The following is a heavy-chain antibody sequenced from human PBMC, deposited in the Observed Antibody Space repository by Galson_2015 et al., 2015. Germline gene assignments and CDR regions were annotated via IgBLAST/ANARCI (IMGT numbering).Heavy chain of an antibody. CDR3: ARGPTSGYSTATDY. D-gene: IGHD6-13*01. J-gene: IGHJ4*02. CDR2: IFPGDSDT. V-gene: IGHV5-51*01. Sequence: QSGAEVKKPGESLKISCKGSGYSFSTYWIGWGRQMPGKGLEWMGIIFPGDSDTRYSPSFQGQVTISADKSISTAYLQWSSLKASDTAIYFCARGPTSGYSTATDYWGQGALVSVSS. CDR1: GYSFSTYW.